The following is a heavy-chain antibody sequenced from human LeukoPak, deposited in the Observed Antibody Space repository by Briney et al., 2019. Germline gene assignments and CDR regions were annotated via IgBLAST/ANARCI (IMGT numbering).Heavy chain of an antibody. V-gene: IGHV3-21*01. CDR3: ARNDYGDSNWFDP. Sequence: PGGSLRLSCAASGFTFSDYSMFWVRQAPGKGLEWVSSFSTSSNYIYYADSVKGRFTISRDNSKNSLYLQMNSLRAEDTAVYYCARNDYGDSNWFDPWGQGTLVTVSS. D-gene: IGHD4-17*01. J-gene: IGHJ5*02. CDR2: FSTSSNYI. CDR1: GFTFSDYS.